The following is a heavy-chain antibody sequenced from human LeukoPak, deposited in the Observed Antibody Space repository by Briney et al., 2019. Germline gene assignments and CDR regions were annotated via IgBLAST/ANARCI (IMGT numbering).Heavy chain of an antibody. V-gene: IGHV4-38-2*01. CDR3: ASTALGYCTTSSCPDY. Sequence: SETLSLTCAVSGYFISSGYYWGWIRQPPGKGLEWIGGVSHSGSTFYTPSLKSRVTISVDPSRNQFSLKLSSLTAADTAVYYRASTALGYCTTSSCPDYWGPGTLVTVSS. D-gene: IGHD2-2*01. CDR2: VSHSGST. J-gene: IGHJ4*02. CDR1: GYFISSGYY.